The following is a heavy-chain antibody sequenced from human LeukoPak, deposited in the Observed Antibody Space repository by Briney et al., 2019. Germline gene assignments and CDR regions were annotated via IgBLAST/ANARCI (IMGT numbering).Heavy chain of an antibody. CDR3: ARGGDSYGGYFDS. CDR1: GGSISSGGFY. D-gene: IGHD5-18*01. J-gene: IGHJ4*02. V-gene: IGHV4-30-2*01. Sequence: SQTLSLTCTVAGGSISSGGFYWSWIRQPPGKGLEWIGYIYHSGSTYYNPSLKSRVTISVDTSKNQFSLKLSSVTAADTAVYYCARGGDSYGGYFDSWGQGTLVTVSS. CDR2: IYHSGST.